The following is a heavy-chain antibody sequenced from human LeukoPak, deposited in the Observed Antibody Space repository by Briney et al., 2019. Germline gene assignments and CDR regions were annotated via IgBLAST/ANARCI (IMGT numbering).Heavy chain of an antibody. CDR2: INPNSGGT. CDR3: ARDSPPRAFDI. Sequence: ASVKVSCKASGYTFTGYYMHWVRQAPGQGLEWMGWINPNSGGTNYAQRFQGRVTMTRDTSISTAYMELSRLRSNDTAVYYCARDSPPRAFDIWGQGTMVTVPS. V-gene: IGHV1-2*02. J-gene: IGHJ3*02. CDR1: GYTFTGYY.